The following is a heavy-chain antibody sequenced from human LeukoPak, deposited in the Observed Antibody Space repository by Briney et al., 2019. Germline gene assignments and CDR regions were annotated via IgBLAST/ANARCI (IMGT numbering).Heavy chain of an antibody. Sequence: GASVKVSCKASGYTFTGYYMHWMRQAPGQGLEWMGSINPSTGGTNCAQKFQGRVTMTRDTSISTAYMELSRLTSDDTAVYYCARKSVGDPWDNWGQGTLVTVSS. V-gene: IGHV1-2*02. J-gene: IGHJ4*02. CDR1: GYTFTGYY. CDR3: ARKSVGDPWDN. CDR2: INPSTGGT. D-gene: IGHD3-10*01.